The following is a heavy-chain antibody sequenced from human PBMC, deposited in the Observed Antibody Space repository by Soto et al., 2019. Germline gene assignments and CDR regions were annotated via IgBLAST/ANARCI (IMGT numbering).Heavy chain of an antibody. CDR1: GYTFTSYG. D-gene: IGHD6-13*01. CDR3: ARDGTGGVAAAGTPNFDY. Sequence: QVPLVQSGAEVKKPGASVKVSCKASGYTFTSYGISWVRQAPGQGLEWMGWISAYNGNTNYAQKLQGRVTMTTDTATSTAYMELRSLRSDDTAVYYCARDGTGGVAAAGTPNFDYWGQGTLVTVSS. CDR2: ISAYNGNT. J-gene: IGHJ4*02. V-gene: IGHV1-18*01.